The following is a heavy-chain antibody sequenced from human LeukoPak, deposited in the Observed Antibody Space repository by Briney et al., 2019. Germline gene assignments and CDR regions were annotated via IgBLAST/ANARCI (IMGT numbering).Heavy chain of an antibody. J-gene: IGHJ4*02. V-gene: IGHV3-23*01. D-gene: IGHD3-9*01. CDR3: AKMNVLTGYYTPNFDF. Sequence: GGSLRLSCAASGFTFSSYAMSWVRKAPRKGLEWVSVVSGSGSSTDYADSVKGRFTISRDNSKNTLYLQMSSLSAEDTAVYYCAKMNVLTGYYTPNFDFWGQGTLVTVSS. CDR2: VSGSGSST. CDR1: GFTFSSYA.